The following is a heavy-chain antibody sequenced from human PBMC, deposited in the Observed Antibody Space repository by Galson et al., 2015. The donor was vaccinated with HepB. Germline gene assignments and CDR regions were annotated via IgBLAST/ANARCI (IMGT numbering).Heavy chain of an antibody. CDR2: ISAYNGNT. D-gene: IGHD6-19*01. Sequence: SVKVSCKASGYTFTSYGISWVRQAPGQGLEWMAWISAYNGNTNYAQKLQGRVTMTTDTSTSTAYMELRSLRSDDTAVYYCARDIAVAGLYYYGMDVWGQGTTVTVSS. J-gene: IGHJ6*02. CDR1: GYTFTSYG. V-gene: IGHV1-18*01. CDR3: ARDIAVAGLYYYGMDV.